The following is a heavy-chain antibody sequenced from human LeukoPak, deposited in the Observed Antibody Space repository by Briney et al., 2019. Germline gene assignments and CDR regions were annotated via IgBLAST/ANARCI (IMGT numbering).Heavy chain of an antibody. CDR3: ATFPAAAAY. D-gene: IGHD6-25*01. CDR2: ISSSAITT. V-gene: IGHV3-11*01. Sequence: GGSLRLSCAASGFTFSDYYMGWIRQAPGKGLEWVSYISSSAITTYYADSVKGRFTISRDNAKNSLSLQMNSLRAEDTAVYYCATFPAAAAYWGQGTLVILSS. J-gene: IGHJ4*02. CDR1: GFTFSDYY.